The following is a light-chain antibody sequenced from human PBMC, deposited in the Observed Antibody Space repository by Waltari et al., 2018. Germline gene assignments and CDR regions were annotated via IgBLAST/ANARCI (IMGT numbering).Light chain of an antibody. CDR2: RAS. Sequence: EIVLTQSPGTASLSPGERVTLSCRASQSVGSSSLAWYQQKPGQAPRLVIYRASRRATDIPDRFSGSGSGTDFSLTISRLGPEDFAVYYCQQHGTLPATFGQGTKVEIK. CDR1: QSVGSSS. CDR3: QQHGTLPAT. V-gene: IGKV3-20*01. J-gene: IGKJ1*01.